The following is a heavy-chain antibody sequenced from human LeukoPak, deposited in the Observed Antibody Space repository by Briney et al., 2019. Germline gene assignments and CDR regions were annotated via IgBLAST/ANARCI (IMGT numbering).Heavy chain of an antibody. CDR3: ARDLYSSSWYSDY. J-gene: IGHJ4*02. V-gene: IGHV3-30-3*01. Sequence: AGGSLKLSCAASGFTFSRYAMHWVRQAPGKGLGWVTVISYDGSNKYYADSVKGRFTISRDNAKNSLYLQMNSLRAEDTAVYYCARDLYSSSWYSDYWGQGTLVTVSS. D-gene: IGHD6-13*01. CDR2: ISYDGSNK. CDR1: GFTFSRYA.